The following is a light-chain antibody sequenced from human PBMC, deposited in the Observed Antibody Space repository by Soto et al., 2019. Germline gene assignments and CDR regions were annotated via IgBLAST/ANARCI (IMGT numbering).Light chain of an antibody. V-gene: IGKV3-20*01. CDR2: GAS. CDR1: QSVSSSY. J-gene: IGKJ1*01. Sequence: EIVFTQSPGTLSLSPGEIATLSCRASQSVSSSYLAWYQQKPGQAPRLLIYGASNRATGIPDRFSGSGSGTDFTLTISRLEPEDFAVYYCQQYGSSPWPFGQGTKVDI. CDR3: QQYGSSPWP.